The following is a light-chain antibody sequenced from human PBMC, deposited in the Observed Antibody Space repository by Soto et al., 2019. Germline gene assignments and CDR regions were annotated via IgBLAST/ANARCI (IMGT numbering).Light chain of an antibody. J-gene: IGKJ4*01. CDR1: QSVSSSY. CDR3: QQYGSTPLLT. Sequence: EIVLTQSPGTLSLSPGERATLSCRASQSVSSSYLAWYQQKPGQAPRLLIYGASSRATGIPDRFSGSGSGTDFTLTISRLEAEDFAGYYCQQYGSTPLLTFGGGTKVEIK. CDR2: GAS. V-gene: IGKV3-20*01.